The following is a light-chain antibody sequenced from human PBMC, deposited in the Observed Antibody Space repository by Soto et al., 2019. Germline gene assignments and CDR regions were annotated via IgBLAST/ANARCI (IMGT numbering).Light chain of an antibody. Sequence: DIQMTQSPSTLSASVGDRVTITCRASQSISSWLAWYQQKPGEAPKLLIYKASSLESGVPSRFSGSGSGTEFTLTISSLQPDDFATYYCQQYNSYPIPFGQGTRLEIK. CDR3: QQYNSYPIP. J-gene: IGKJ5*01. CDR2: KAS. V-gene: IGKV1-5*03. CDR1: QSISSW.